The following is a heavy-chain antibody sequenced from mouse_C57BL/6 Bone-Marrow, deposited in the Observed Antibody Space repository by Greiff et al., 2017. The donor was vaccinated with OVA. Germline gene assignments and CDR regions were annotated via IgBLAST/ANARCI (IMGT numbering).Heavy chain of an antibody. V-gene: IGHV7-1*01. D-gene: IGHD2-4*01. Sequence: EVKLVESGGGLVQSGRSLRLSCATSGFTFSDFYMEWVRQAPGKGLEWIAASRNKANDYTTEYSASVKGRFIVSRDTSQSILYLQMNALRAEDTAIYYCARDAGEDYDGDWYFDVWGTGTTVTVSS. CDR2: SRNKANDYTT. CDR1: GFTFSDFY. CDR3: ARDAGEDYDGDWYFDV. J-gene: IGHJ1*03.